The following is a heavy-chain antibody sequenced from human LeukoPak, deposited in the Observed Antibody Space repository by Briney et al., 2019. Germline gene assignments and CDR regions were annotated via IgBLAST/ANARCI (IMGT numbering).Heavy chain of an antibody. CDR1: GGSISSSTYY. CDR2: IYYSGST. J-gene: IGHJ5*02. V-gene: IGHV4-39*01. D-gene: IGHD6-19*01. Sequence: SETLSLTCTVSGGSISSSTYYWGWIRQPPGKGLEWIGSIYYSGSTYYNPSLKSRVTISIDTSKNQFSLRLTSVTAADTAVYYCATIAVVGKPTPWGQGTLVTVSS. CDR3: ATIAVVGKPTP.